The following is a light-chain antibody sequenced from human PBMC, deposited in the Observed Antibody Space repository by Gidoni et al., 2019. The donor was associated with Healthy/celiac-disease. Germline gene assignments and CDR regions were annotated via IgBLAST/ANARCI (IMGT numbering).Light chain of an antibody. CDR2: GAS. CDR1: QSVSSN. V-gene: IGKV3-15*01. CDR3: QQYHNWPPLT. J-gene: IGKJ4*01. Sequence: EIVMTQSPATRSVSPGERATLSCRASQSVSSNLAWYQQKPGQAPRLLIYGASTRATGIPARFSGSGSGTEFTLTISSLQSEDFAVYSCQQYHNWPPLTFGGGTKVEIK.